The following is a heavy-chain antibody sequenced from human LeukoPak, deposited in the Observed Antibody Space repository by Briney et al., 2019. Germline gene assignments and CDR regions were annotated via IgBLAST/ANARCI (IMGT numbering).Heavy chain of an antibody. Sequence: QTGGSLRLSCAASGFTFSSYAMSWVRQAPGKGLEWVSAISGSGGSTYYEDSVKGRFTISRDNSKNTLYLQINSLRAEDTAVYYCAKDEEYYDYVWGSYRHNYFDYWGQGTLVTVSS. J-gene: IGHJ4*02. CDR2: ISGSGGST. CDR3: AKDEEYYDYVWGSYRHNYFDY. CDR1: GFTFSSYA. V-gene: IGHV3-23*01. D-gene: IGHD3-16*02.